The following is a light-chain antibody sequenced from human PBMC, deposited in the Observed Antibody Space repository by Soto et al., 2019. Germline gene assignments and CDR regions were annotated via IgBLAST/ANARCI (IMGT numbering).Light chain of an antibody. V-gene: IGLV2-14*01. CDR1: SSDVGGYNY. CDR2: EVS. Sequence: QSVLTQPASVSGSPGQSITISCTGTSSDVGGYNYVSWYQQHPGKAPKLMIYEVSNRPSGVSNRFSGSKSGNTASLTISGLQAEDEADYYCSSYTSSSTRYDFGTGTTVTVL. J-gene: IGLJ1*01. CDR3: SSYTSSSTRYD.